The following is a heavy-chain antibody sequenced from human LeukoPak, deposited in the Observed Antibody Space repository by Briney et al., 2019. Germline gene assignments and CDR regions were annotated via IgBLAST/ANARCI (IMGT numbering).Heavy chain of an antibody. CDR1: GFTFSSYG. V-gene: IGHV3-30*02. D-gene: IGHD1-14*01. CDR2: IRYDGSNK. CDR3: AKVGPPEYYFDY. Sequence: GGSLRLSCAASGFTFSSYGMHWVRQAPGKGLEWVAFIRYDGSNKYYADFVKGRFTISRDNSKNTLYLQMNSLRAEDTAVYYCAKVGPPEYYFDYWGQGTLVTVSS. J-gene: IGHJ4*02.